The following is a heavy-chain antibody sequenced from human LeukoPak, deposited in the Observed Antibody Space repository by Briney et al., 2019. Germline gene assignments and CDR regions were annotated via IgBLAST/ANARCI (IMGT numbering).Heavy chain of an antibody. J-gene: IGHJ4*02. CDR3: ARVYNWNYPFDY. V-gene: IGHV4-59*01. CDR2: IYYSGST. CDR1: GGSIGSYY. D-gene: IGHD1-7*01. Sequence: SETLSLTCTVSGGSIGSYYWSWIRQPPGKGLEWIGYIYYSGSTNYNPSLKSRVTISVDTSKNQFSLKLSSVTAADTAVYYCARVYNWNYPFDYWGQGTLVTVSS.